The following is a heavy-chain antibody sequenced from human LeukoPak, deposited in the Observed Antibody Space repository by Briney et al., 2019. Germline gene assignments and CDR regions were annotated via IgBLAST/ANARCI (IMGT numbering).Heavy chain of an antibody. V-gene: IGHV3-21*01. CDR1: GFTFSSYS. Sequence: WGSLRLSCAASGFTFSSYSMNWVRQAPGKGLEWVSSISSSSSYIYYADSVKGRFTISRDNAKNSLYLQMNSLRAEDTAVYYCARSIAVVPGYWGQGTLVTVSS. CDR3: ARSIAVVPGY. D-gene: IGHD6-19*01. CDR2: ISSSSSYI. J-gene: IGHJ4*02.